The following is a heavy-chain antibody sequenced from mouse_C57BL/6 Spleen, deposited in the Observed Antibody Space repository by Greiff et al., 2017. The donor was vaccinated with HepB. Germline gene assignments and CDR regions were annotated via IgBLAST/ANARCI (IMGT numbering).Heavy chain of an antibody. V-gene: IGHV1-81*01. D-gene: IGHD1-1*01. CDR2: IYPRSGNT. Sequence: VQLQQSGAELARPGASVKLSCKASGYTFTSYGISWVKQRTGQGLEWIGEIYPRSGNTYYNEKFKGKATLTADKSSSTAYMELRSLTSEDSAVYFCARGGYYGKNFDYWGQGTTLTVSS. CDR1: GYTFTSYG. CDR3: ARGGYYGKNFDY. J-gene: IGHJ2*01.